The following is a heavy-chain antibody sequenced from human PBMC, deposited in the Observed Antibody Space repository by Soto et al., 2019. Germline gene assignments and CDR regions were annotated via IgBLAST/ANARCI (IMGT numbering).Heavy chain of an antibody. Sequence: EVQLVESGGGLVKPGGSLRLSCAASGFTFSSYSMNWVRQAPGKGLEWVSSISSSSSYIYYADSVKGRFTISRDNAKNSLYLQMNSLRAEDTAVYYCAREFVTLPSPTTETTVTTLGMDVWGQGTTVTVSS. J-gene: IGHJ6*02. CDR3: AREFVTLPSPTTETTVTTLGMDV. CDR2: ISSSSSYI. V-gene: IGHV3-21*01. D-gene: IGHD4-17*01. CDR1: GFTFSSYS.